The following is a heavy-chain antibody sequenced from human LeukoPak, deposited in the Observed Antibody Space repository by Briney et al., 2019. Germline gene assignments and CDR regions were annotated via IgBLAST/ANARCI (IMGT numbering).Heavy chain of an antibody. CDR3: ARHGSGWTFYY. CDR1: GGSFSSHY. V-gene: IGHV4-59*08. CDR2: IDYSGST. J-gene: IGHJ4*02. Sequence: PSETLSLTCTVSGGSFSSHYWSWIRQSPGKGLGWIGYIDYSGSTIYNPSLKSQFTISVDTSKNQFSLNLSSVTAADTAVYYCARHGSGWTFYYWGQGTLVTVSS. D-gene: IGHD6-19*01.